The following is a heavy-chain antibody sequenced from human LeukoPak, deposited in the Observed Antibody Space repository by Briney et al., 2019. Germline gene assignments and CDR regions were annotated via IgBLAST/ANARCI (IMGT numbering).Heavy chain of an antibody. J-gene: IGHJ4*02. V-gene: IGHV3-9*01. CDR1: GFTFDDYA. Sequence: GGSLRLSCAASGFTFDDYAMHWVRQAPGKGLEWVSGISWNSGSIGYADSVKGRFTISRDNAKNSLSLQMNSLRAEDTAVYYCVRDFQNYWGREPWSPSPQ. CDR3: VRDFQNY. CDR2: ISWNSGSI.